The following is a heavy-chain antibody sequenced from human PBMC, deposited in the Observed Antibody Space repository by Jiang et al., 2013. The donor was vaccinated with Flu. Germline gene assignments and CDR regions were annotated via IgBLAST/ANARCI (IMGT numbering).Heavy chain of an antibody. J-gene: IGHJ4*02. CDR1: GFTFNIYA. CDR2: ISGSGDST. V-gene: IGHV3-23*01. Sequence: GLVQPGGSLRLSCAASGFTFNIYAMDWVRQAPGKGLEWVSTISGSGDSTSYADSVKGRFTISRDISKNTVYLQMNSLRAEDTSLYYCARYSSPYDYWGQGTLVTVSS. CDR3: ARYSSPYDY. D-gene: IGHD6-19*01.